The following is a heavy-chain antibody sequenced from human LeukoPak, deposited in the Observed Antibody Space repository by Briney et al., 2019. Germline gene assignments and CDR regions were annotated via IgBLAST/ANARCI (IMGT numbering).Heavy chain of an antibody. D-gene: IGHD3-3*01. V-gene: IGHV4-59*01. CDR3: ARSYDFWSGSLFDY. CDR1: GGSISSYY. Sequence: PSETLSLTCTVSGGSISSYYWSWIRQPPGKGLEWIGYIYYSGSTNYNPSLKSRVTISVDTSKNQFSLKLSSVTAADTAVYYCARSYDFWSGSLFDYWGQGTLVTVSS. J-gene: IGHJ4*02. CDR2: IYYSGST.